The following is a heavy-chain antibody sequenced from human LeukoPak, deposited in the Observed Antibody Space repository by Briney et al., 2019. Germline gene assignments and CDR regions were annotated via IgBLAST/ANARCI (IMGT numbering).Heavy chain of an antibody. J-gene: IGHJ3*02. CDR2: INSDGSST. Sequence: AGGSLRLSCAASGFTFSSYWMHWVRQAPGKGLVWVSRINSDGSSTSYADSVKGRFAISRDNAKNTLYLQMNSLRAEDTAVYYCARVVEWFPGKVDAFDIWGQGTMVTVSS. V-gene: IGHV3-74*01. CDR1: GFTFSSYW. CDR3: ARVVEWFPGKVDAFDI. D-gene: IGHD3-3*01.